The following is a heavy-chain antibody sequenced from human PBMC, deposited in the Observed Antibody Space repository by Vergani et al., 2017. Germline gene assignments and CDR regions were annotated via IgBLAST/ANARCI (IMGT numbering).Heavy chain of an antibody. J-gene: IGHJ4*02. D-gene: IGHD4-17*01. V-gene: IGHV3-7*01. Sequence: EVQLVESGGGLVQPGGSLRLSCAASGFTFSSYWMTWVRQAPGKGLEWVANIKQDGSEIYYVDSVKDRFTISRDNAKNSLYLQLNSLRVEDTAVYYCARGDYVRFWGQGTLVTVSS. CDR3: ARGDYVRF. CDR2: IKQDGSEI. CDR1: GFTFSSYW.